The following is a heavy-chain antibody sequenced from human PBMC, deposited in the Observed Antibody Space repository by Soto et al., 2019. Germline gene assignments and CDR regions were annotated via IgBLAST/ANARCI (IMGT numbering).Heavy chain of an antibody. J-gene: IGHJ3*02. CDR3: SGPYDSSGYYRFDAFDI. CDR2: ISYDGSNK. Sequence: GGSLRLSCAASGFTFSSYAMHWVRQAPGKGLEWVAVISYDGSNKYYADSVKGRFTISRDNSKNTLYLQMNSLRAEDTAVYYCSGPYDSSGYYRFDAFDIWGQGTMVTVSS. CDR1: GFTFSSYA. V-gene: IGHV3-30-3*01. D-gene: IGHD3-22*01.